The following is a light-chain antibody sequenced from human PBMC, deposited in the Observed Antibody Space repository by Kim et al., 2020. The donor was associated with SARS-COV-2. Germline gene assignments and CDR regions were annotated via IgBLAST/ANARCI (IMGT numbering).Light chain of an antibody. Sequence: ELTQPPSASGTPGQRVTISCSGSSSNIGSNTVNWYQQLPGTAPKLLIYRNNQRPSGVPDRFSGSKSGTSASLAISGLQSEDEADYYCAAWDDSLNGVFGGGTQLTVL. CDR2: RNN. CDR3: AAWDDSLNGV. CDR1: SSNIGSNT. V-gene: IGLV1-44*01. J-gene: IGLJ3*02.